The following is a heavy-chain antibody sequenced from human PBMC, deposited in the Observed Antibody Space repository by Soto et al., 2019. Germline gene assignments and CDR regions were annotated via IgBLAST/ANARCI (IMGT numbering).Heavy chain of an antibody. D-gene: IGHD4-17*01. Sequence: QVQLVQSGAEVKKPGASVKVSCKASGYTFTSYYMHWVRQAPGQGLEWMGIINPSGGSTSYAQKFQGRVNMTRDTSTSTVYMELSSLRSEDTAGYYCAMGGDYGDHIFYYGMDVWGPGTTVTVSS. CDR3: AMGGDYGDHIFYYGMDV. J-gene: IGHJ6*02. V-gene: IGHV1-46*01. CDR2: INPSGGST. CDR1: GYTFTSYY.